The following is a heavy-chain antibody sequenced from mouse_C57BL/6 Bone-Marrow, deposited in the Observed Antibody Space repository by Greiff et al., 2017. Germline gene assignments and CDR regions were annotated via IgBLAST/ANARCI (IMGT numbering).Heavy chain of an antibody. CDR2: ISSGSSTI. J-gene: IGHJ1*03. D-gene: IGHD2-4*01. CDR3: ARPGYEYVWYFDV. Sequence: EVHLVESGGGLVKPGGSLKLSCAASGFTFSDYGMHWVRQAPEKGLEWVAYISSGSSTIYYADTVKGRFTISRDNAKNTLFLQMTSLRSEDTAMYYCARPGYEYVWYFDVWGTGTTVTVSS. V-gene: IGHV5-17*01. CDR1: GFTFSDYG.